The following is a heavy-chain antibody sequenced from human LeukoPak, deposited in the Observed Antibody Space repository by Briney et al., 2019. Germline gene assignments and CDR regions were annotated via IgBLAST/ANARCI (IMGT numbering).Heavy chain of an antibody. J-gene: IGHJ4*02. CDR3: ARGPSGYHNT. D-gene: IGHD5-12*01. CDR2: IGATGVDR. CDR1: GFSFDIYA. V-gene: IGHV3-23*01. Sequence: GGSLRLSCAASGFSFDIYAMGWVRQAPGKGLEWVSVIGATGVDRHYADTVRGRFTISRDNSKNTLYLQMNSLRAEDTAVYYCARGPSGYHNTGGQGTLVTVSS.